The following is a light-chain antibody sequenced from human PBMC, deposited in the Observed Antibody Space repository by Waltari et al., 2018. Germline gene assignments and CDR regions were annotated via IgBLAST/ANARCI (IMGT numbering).Light chain of an antibody. Sequence: IQMTPSPFTPSASVGDRVIITCRASQSISNWLAWYQHKPGKAPKLLIYEASTLASGVPSRFSGSGSGTDFSLTISSLQPDDFATYYCQQYNSYSLLTFGGGTKVEIK. V-gene: IGKV1-5*03. J-gene: IGKJ4*01. CDR2: EAS. CDR3: QQYNSYSLLT. CDR1: QSISNW.